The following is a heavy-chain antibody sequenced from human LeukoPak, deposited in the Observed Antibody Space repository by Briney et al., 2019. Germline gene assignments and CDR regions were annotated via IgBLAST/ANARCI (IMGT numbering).Heavy chain of an antibody. CDR2: IIYDGSNK. D-gene: IGHD3-9*01. CDR3: AKAILTGYYNFDY. CDR1: GFTFSIYG. V-gene: IGHV3-30*18. Sequence: GGSLRLSCAASGFTFSIYGMHWVRQAPGKGLEWVAAIIYDGSNKYYADSVKGRFTISRDNSKNTLYLQMNSLRAEDTAVYYCAKAILTGYYNFDYWGQGTLVTVSS. J-gene: IGHJ4*02.